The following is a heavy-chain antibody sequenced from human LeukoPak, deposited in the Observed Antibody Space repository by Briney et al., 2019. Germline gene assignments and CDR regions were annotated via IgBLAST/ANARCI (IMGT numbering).Heavy chain of an antibody. Sequence: GASVKVSCKASGGTFSSYAISWVRQAPGQGLEWMGGIIPIFGTANYAQKFQGRVTITTDESTSTAYMELSSLRSEDTAVYYCARDLRQNWNYDYYYYMDVWGKGTTVTVSS. CDR2: IIPIFGTA. V-gene: IGHV1-69*05. D-gene: IGHD1-1*01. CDR1: GGTFSSYA. CDR3: ARDLRQNWNYDYYYYMDV. J-gene: IGHJ6*03.